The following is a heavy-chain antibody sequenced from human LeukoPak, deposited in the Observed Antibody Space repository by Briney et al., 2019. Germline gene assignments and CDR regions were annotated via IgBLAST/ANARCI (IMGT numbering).Heavy chain of an antibody. CDR2: ISDSGRT. V-gene: IGHV4-59*02. CDR3: TKGYYEPFDS. D-gene: IGHD3-22*01. J-gene: IGHJ4*02. CDR1: GASVNSYY. Sequence: PETLSVTRIVSGASVNSYYWDWIRPPPGKGLEWIGCISDSGRTYYNPSLQSGVAISLGTSNNQFSLRLTSVTAADSAMYYCTKGYYEPFDSWGQGTLVTVSS.